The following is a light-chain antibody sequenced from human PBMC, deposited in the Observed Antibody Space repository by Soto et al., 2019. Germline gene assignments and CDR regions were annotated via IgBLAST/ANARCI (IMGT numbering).Light chain of an antibody. J-gene: IGKJ1*01. CDR3: QQRYSSPPT. Sequence: DIQMTQSPSSLSASVEDRVIITCRASQSISNHLNWYQQKPGKAPKLLIFAASSLQSGVPSRFSGSRSGPDFTRTISSLQPEDFATYYCQQRYSSPPTFGQGTKVESK. V-gene: IGKV1-39*01. CDR2: AAS. CDR1: QSISNH.